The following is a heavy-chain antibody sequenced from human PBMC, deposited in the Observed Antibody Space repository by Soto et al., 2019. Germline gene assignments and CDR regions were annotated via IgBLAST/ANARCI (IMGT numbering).Heavy chain of an antibody. V-gene: IGHV5-51*01. J-gene: IGHJ4*02. Sequence: GESLKICCKGSGYSFTSFWIGWVRQMPGKGLEWMGIIYPGGSDIKYSPSFEGQVTISVDKSISTAYLQWSSLKASDTAMYYCARHVQTTTWSNFAYWGLGTPVTVSS. D-gene: IGHD1-1*01. CDR2: IYPGGSDI. CDR1: GYSFTSFW. CDR3: ARHVQTTTWSNFAY.